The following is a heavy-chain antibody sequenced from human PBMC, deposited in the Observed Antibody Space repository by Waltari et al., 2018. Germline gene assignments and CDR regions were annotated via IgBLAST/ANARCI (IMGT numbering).Heavy chain of an antibody. CDR3: TLYCSSTSCPDY. CDR2: INSDGSST. V-gene: IGHV3-74*01. Sequence: EVQLVESGGGLVQPEGSLRLSCAASGFTFSSYWMHWVRQAPGKGLVWVSRINSDGSSTSYADSVKGRFTISRDNAKNTLYLQMNSLRAEDTAVYQLTLYCSSTSCPDYWGQGTLVTVSS. J-gene: IGHJ4*02. D-gene: IGHD2-2*01. CDR1: GFTFSSYW.